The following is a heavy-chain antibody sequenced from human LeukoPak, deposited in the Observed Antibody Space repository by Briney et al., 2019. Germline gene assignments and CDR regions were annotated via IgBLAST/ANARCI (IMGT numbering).Heavy chain of an antibody. CDR3: AREARKSGGMDV. V-gene: IGHV3-7*03. CDR1: GFTFSSYW. CDR2: IKQDGSEK. J-gene: IGHJ6*04. D-gene: IGHD3-10*01. Sequence: GGSLRLSCAASGFTFSSYWMSWVRHAPGKGLEWVANIKQDGSEKNYVDSVKGRFTISRDDAKNSLSLQMNSLRAEDTAVYYCAREARKSGGMDVWGKGTTVTVSS.